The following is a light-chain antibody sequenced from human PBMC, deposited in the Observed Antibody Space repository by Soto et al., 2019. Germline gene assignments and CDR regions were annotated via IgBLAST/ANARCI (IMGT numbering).Light chain of an antibody. Sequence: EIVLTQSPGPLSLSPGERATLSCRASQSVSSNYLAWYQQKPGQAPRLLIYDASNRATGIPDRFSGSGSGTDFTLTISRLEPEDFAVYYCQQYGSSSWTFGQGTKVDIK. CDR2: DAS. V-gene: IGKV3-20*01. J-gene: IGKJ1*01. CDR1: QSVSSNY. CDR3: QQYGSSSWT.